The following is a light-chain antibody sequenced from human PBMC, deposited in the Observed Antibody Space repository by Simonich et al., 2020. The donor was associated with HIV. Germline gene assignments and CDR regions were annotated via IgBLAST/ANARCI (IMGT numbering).Light chain of an antibody. V-gene: IGLV1-36*01. Sequence: QSVLTQPPSVSAAPRRRVTISCSGSSSNIENNAVNWYQQLPGKAPKLLIYYDDLLPSGVSVLFSVSKSGTSASLAISGLQSEDEADNYCAAWDDRLNGWVFGGGTKLTVL. CDR2: YDD. J-gene: IGLJ3*02. CDR1: SSNIENNA. CDR3: AAWDDRLNGWV.